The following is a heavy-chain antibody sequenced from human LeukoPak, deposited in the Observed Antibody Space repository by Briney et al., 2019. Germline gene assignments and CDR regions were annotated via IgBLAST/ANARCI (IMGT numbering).Heavy chain of an antibody. D-gene: IGHD6-19*01. CDR3: ARADDSSGHNFDD. Sequence: SETLSLTCTVSGVSISSYYWSWIRQSPGKGLEWIGYIYYSGSTTYNPSLKSRVSISVDTSNNQFSRKLSSVTAADTAVYYCARADDSSGHNFDDWGQGSLVTVSS. J-gene: IGHJ4*02. CDR2: IYYSGST. CDR1: GVSISSYY. V-gene: IGHV4-59*08.